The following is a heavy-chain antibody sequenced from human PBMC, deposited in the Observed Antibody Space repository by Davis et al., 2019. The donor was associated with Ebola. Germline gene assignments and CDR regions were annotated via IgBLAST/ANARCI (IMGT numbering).Heavy chain of an antibody. Sequence: ASVKVSCKASGYTFTSYGITWVRQAPGQGLEWMGRMNPHNGDTNYAQNFQGRVTMTRDTSISTAYMELSRLRYDDTAVYYCARLCSSSCPNDYWGQGTLVTVSS. D-gene: IGHD2-2*01. CDR3: ARLCSSSCPNDY. J-gene: IGHJ4*02. V-gene: IGHV1-2*06. CDR1: GYTFTSYG. CDR2: MNPHNGDT.